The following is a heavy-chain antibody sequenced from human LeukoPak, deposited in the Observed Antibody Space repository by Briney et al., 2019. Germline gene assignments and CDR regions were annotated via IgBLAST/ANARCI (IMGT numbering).Heavy chain of an antibody. D-gene: IGHD3-3*01. CDR3: GPTIS. CDR2: IRSSGNTI. Sequence: GGSLRLSCAASGFTFSDYSMSWIRQAPGKGLEWVSYIRSSGNTIYYADSVKGRFTISRDNAKNSLYLQMNSLRAEDTAVYYCGPTISWGQGTLVTVSS. J-gene: IGHJ5*02. V-gene: IGHV3-11*04. CDR1: GFTFSDYS.